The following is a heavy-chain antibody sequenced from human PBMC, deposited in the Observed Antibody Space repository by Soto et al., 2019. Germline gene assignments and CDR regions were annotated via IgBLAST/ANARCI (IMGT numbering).Heavy chain of an antibody. CDR1: GFTFSSYA. J-gene: IGHJ4*02. CDR3: ARDAPGSYYYDSSGY. CDR2: ISYEGSNK. Sequence: GRSLRLSCAAYGFTFSSYAIHWVRQPPGKGLEWVAVISYEGSNKYYADSVKGRLTICRDNSKNTLYLKMNSLRAEDTAVYYCARDAPGSYYYDSSGYWGQGTLVTVSS. V-gene: IGHV3-30-3*01. D-gene: IGHD3-22*01.